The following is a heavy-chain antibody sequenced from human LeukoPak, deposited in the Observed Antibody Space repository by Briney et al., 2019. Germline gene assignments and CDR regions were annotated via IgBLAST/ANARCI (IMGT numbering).Heavy chain of an antibody. Sequence: SETLSLTCTVSGGSVSSSRYYWGWIRQPPGKGLEWIGSIYYSGSTYYNPSLKSRVTISVDTSKNQFSLRLTSVTAADTAVYYCAKDLYYYDGSGYKTPFDYWGQGTLVTVSS. J-gene: IGHJ4*02. CDR3: AKDLYYYDGSGYKTPFDY. V-gene: IGHV4-39*01. D-gene: IGHD3-22*01. CDR2: IYYSGST. CDR1: GGSVSSSRYY.